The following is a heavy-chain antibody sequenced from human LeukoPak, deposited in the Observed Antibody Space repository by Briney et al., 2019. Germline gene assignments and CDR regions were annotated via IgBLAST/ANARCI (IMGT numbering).Heavy chain of an antibody. CDR2: ISYDGSNK. CDR3: ARDQTYYYDSSGYPIDAFDI. V-gene: IGHV3-30-3*01. CDR1: GFTFSSYA. J-gene: IGHJ3*02. D-gene: IGHD3-22*01. Sequence: GGSLRLSCAASGFTFSSYAMHWVRQAPGKGLEWVAVISYDGSNKYYADSVKGRFTISRDNAKNSLYLQMNSLRVEDTAVYYCARDQTYYYDSSGYPIDAFDIWGQGTMVTVSS.